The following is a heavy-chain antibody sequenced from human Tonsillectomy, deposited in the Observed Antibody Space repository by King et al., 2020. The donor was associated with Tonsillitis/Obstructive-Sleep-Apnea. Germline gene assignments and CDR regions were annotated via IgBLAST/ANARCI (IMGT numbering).Heavy chain of an antibody. J-gene: IGHJ6*02. Sequence: QLVQSGAEGKKPGESLKISCKGSGYSFSTYWIVWVRQMPGKGLEWMGIIYPGDSDTRYSPSFQGQVTISVDRSFTTAYLQWSSLKASDTAIYYCARSFSRFYAMDVWGQGTTVTVSS. CDR1: GYSFSTYW. V-gene: IGHV5-51*03. D-gene: IGHD2/OR15-2a*01. CDR3: ARSFSRFYAMDV. CDR2: IYPGDSDT.